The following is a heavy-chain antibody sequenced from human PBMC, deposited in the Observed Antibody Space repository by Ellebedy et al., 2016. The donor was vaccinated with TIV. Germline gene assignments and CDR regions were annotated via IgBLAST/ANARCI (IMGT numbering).Heavy chain of an antibody. Sequence: GESLKISXAASRFTFSDYYMSWIRQAPGKGLEWVSYISSSGTTIYYADSVKGRFTISRDNAKNSLYLQMNSLRAEDTAVYYCAREGNDDAFDIWGQGTMVTVSS. J-gene: IGHJ3*02. CDR1: RFTFSDYY. D-gene: IGHD1-1*01. V-gene: IGHV3-11*01. CDR3: AREGNDDAFDI. CDR2: ISSSGTTI.